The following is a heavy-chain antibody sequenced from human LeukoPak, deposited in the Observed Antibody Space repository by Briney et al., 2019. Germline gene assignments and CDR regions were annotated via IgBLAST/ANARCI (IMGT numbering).Heavy chain of an antibody. J-gene: IGHJ4*02. Sequence: SQTLSLTCTVSGGSISSGGYYWSWIRQHPGKGLEWIGYIYYSGSTYYNPSLKSRVTISVDTSKNQFSLKLSSVTAADTAVYYCARLHWNGREYYFDYWGQGTLVTVSS. CDR3: ARLHWNGREYYFDY. CDR2: IYYSGST. D-gene: IGHD1-1*01. CDR1: GGSISSGGYY. V-gene: IGHV4-31*03.